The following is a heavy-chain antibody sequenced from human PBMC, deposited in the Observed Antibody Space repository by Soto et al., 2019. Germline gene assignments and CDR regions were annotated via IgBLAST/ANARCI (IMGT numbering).Heavy chain of an antibody. D-gene: IGHD3-3*01. CDR2: MSGSGAST. CDR1: GFTFSSYA. CDR3: AKGSNYDFWSGYFFDH. V-gene: IGHV3-23*01. J-gene: IGHJ4*02. Sequence: PGGSLRLSCAASGFTFSSYAMTWVRQAPGKGLEWVSVMSGSGASTYYVDSVKGRFTISRDNSKNTLYLQMNSLRAEDTAVYYCAKGSNYDFWSGYFFDHWGQGTLVTVSS.